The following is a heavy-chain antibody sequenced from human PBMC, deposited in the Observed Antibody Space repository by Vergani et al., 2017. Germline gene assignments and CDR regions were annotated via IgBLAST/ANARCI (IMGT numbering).Heavy chain of an antibody. CDR3: ARQLDGFLPGS. D-gene: IGHD3/OR15-3a*01. CDR1: GGSISSNSYY. Sequence: QLQLQESGPGLMKPSETLSLTCTVSGGSISSNSYYWGWIRQPPGKGLEWIGSIFYSGSTYDNPSLKSRVTISVDTSKNQFSLKLSSVTAADTAVYYCARQLDGFLPGSWGQGTLVTVSS. J-gene: IGHJ5*02. CDR2: IFYSGST. V-gene: IGHV4-39*01.